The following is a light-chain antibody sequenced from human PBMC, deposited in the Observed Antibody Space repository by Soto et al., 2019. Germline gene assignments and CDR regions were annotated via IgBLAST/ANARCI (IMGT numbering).Light chain of an antibody. V-gene: IGKV4-1*01. J-gene: IGKJ1*01. CDR3: QQYYSTPPRT. Sequence: DIVMTQSPDSLAVSLGERATINCKSSQSVFYSSNNKNYLAWYQQKSGQPPKLLIYWASTRESGVPDRFSGSGSGTDFTLNISSLQDEDVAVYYCQQYYSTPPRTFGQGTKVEIK. CDR1: QSVFYSSNNKNY. CDR2: WAS.